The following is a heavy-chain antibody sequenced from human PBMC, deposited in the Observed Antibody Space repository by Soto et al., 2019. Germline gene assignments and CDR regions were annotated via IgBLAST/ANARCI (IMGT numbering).Heavy chain of an antibody. CDR3: ARQLPITGYYYGMDV. D-gene: IGHD6-6*01. V-gene: IGHV1-3*01. Sequence: ASVKVSCKASGYTFTSYAMHWVRQAPGQRLEWMGWINAGNGNTKYSQKFQGRVTITRDTSASTAYMELSSLRSEDTAVYYCARQLPITGYYYGMDVWGQGTTVTVSS. J-gene: IGHJ6*02. CDR2: INAGNGNT. CDR1: GYTFTSYA.